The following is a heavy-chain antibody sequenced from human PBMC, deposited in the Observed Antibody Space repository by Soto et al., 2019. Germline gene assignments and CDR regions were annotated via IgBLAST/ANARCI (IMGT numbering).Heavy chain of an antibody. CDR1: GFTFSSYV. CDR3: ATLQGTYYYGSGSYYLPY. Sequence: EVQLLESGGGLVQPGGSLRLSCAASGFTFSSYVMSWVRQAPGKGLEWVSAISGSGGSTYYADSVKGRFTISRDNSKNTGYLQMNSLRAEDTAVYYCATLQGTYYYGSGSYYLPYWGQGTLVTVSS. V-gene: IGHV3-23*01. J-gene: IGHJ4*02. CDR2: ISGSGGST. D-gene: IGHD3-10*01.